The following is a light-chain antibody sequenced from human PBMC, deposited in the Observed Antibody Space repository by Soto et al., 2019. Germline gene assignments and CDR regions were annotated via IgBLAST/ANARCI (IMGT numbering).Light chain of an antibody. Sequence: EIVLTQSPATLSLSPGERATLSCRASQSVCSYLAWYQQKPGQAPRLLIYDASNRATGIPARFSGSGSGTDLTLTISSLEPEDFAVYYCQQRSNWPPYTFGQGTKLEIK. CDR2: DAS. V-gene: IGKV3-11*01. CDR3: QQRSNWPPYT. J-gene: IGKJ2*01. CDR1: QSVCSY.